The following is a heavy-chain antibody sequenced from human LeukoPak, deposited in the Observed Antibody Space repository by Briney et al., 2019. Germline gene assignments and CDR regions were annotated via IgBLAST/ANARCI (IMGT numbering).Heavy chain of an antibody. J-gene: IGHJ4*02. Sequence: SETLSLTCAVYGGSFSGYYSSWIRQPPGKGLEWIGEINHSGSTNYNPSLKSRVTISVDTSKNQFSLKLSSVTAADTAVYYCARGGYDNSGTDYWGQGTLVTVSS. CDR2: INHSGST. CDR1: GGSFSGYY. CDR3: ARGGYDNSGTDY. D-gene: IGHD6-25*01. V-gene: IGHV4-34*01.